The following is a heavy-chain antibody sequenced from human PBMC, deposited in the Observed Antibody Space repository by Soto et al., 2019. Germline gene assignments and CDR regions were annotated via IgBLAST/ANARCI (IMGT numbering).Heavy chain of an antibody. J-gene: IGHJ5*02. V-gene: IGHV4-30-4*01. CDR1: GGSISSGDYY. CDR3: ARASSSWYGNWLDP. Sequence: QVQLQESGPGLVKPSQTLSLTCTVSGGSISSGDYYWSWIRQPPGKGLEWIGYIYYSGSTYYNPSLTSRVTISVDTSKNQLSLKLSSVTAADTAVYYCARASSSWYGNWLDPWGQGTLVTVSS. CDR2: IYYSGST. D-gene: IGHD6-13*01.